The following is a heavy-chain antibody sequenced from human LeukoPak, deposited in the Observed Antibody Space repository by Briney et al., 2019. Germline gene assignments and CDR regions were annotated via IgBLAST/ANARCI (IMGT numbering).Heavy chain of an antibody. CDR3: ARGLASSSWYIPFDY. D-gene: IGHD6-13*01. CDR2: INHSGST. V-gene: IGHV4-39*07. CDR1: GGSISSSSYY. Sequence: SETLSLTCTVSGGSISSSSYYWGWIRQPPGKGLEWIGEINHSGSTNYNPSLKSRVTISVDTSKNQFSLKLSSVTAADTAVYYCARGLASSSWYIPFDYWGQGTLVTVSS. J-gene: IGHJ4*02.